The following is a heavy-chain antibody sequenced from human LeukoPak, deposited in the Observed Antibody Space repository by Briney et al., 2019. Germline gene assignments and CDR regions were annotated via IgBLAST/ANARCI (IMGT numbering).Heavy chain of an antibody. D-gene: IGHD1-1*01. J-gene: IGHJ3*02. V-gene: IGHV4-59*01. CDR1: GGSISSYY. CDR2: IYYSGST. CDR3: ARGQRVHGAFDI. Sequence: SETLSLTCTVSGGSISSYYWSWIRQPPGKGLEWIGYIYYSGSTNYNPSLKSRVTISVDTSKNQFSLKLSSVTAADTAVYYCARGQRVHGAFDIWGQGTMVTVSS.